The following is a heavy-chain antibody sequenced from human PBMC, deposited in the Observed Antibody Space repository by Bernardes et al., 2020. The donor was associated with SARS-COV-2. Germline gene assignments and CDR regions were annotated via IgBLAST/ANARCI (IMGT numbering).Heavy chain of an antibody. CDR1: GGTFSSYA. J-gene: IGHJ6*02. CDR3: ARIRITIFLRRGMDV. Sequence: SEKVSCKASGGTFSSYAISWVRQAPGQGLEWMGRIIPILGIANYAQKFQGRVTITADKSTSTAYMELSSVTAADTAVYYCARIRITIFLRRGMDVWGQGTTVTVSS. D-gene: IGHD3-9*01. V-gene: IGHV1-69*04. CDR2: IIPILGIA.